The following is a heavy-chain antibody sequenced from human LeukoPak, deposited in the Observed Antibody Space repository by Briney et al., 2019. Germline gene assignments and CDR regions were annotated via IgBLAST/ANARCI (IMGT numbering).Heavy chain of an antibody. Sequence: PGGSLRLSCAASGFTVSSNYMSWVRQAPGKGLEWVSVIYSGGSTYYADSVKGRFAISRDNSKNTLYLQMNSLRAEDTAVYYCARVASVPAAIRYYYYMDVWGKGTTVTVSS. J-gene: IGHJ6*03. V-gene: IGHV3-53*01. CDR3: ARVASVPAAIRYYYYMDV. CDR2: IYSGGST. CDR1: GFTVSSNY. D-gene: IGHD2-2*02.